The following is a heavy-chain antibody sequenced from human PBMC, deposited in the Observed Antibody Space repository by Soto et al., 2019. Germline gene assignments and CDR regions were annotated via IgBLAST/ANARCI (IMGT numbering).Heavy chain of an antibody. CDR3: ARDVLVRTPDVVY. CDR2: NSPMFGAA. CDR1: GGTFNTYA. Sequence: QVQLVQSGAEMKKPGSSVKVSCQSSGGTFNTYAMNWVRQAPGQGPEWMGDNSPMFGAANYAPMFQGRVTITAEESTGTTYLQLSSLTSDDTSLYICARDVLVRTPDVVYWGQGTLVTVSS. J-gene: IGHJ4*02. V-gene: IGHV1-69*01. D-gene: IGHD3-10*01.